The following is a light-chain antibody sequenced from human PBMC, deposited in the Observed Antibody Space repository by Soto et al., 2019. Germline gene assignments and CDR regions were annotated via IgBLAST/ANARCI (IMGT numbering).Light chain of an antibody. CDR3: QHYNSYSEA. CDR1: QSISSW. J-gene: IGKJ1*01. Sequence: DIPMTQSPSTLSASVGDRVTITCRASQSISSWLAWSQQKPGQAPKLLIYDASSLVAGVAPRFSGRGSGTQVTLTISSLQPDDFATYYCQHYNSYSEAFGQGTKVELK. CDR2: DAS. V-gene: IGKV1-5*01.